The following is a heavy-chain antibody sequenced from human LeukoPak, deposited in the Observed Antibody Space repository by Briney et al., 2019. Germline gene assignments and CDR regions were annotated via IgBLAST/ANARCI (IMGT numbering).Heavy chain of an antibody. CDR1: GGSISSSSYY. Sequence: SETLSLTCTVSGGSISSSSYYWGWIRQPPGKGLEWIGSIYYSGSTYYNPSLKSRVTISVDTSKNQFSLKLSSVTAADTAVYYCARYGIQLWSFFDYWGQGTLVTVSS. CDR3: ARYGIQLWSFFDY. J-gene: IGHJ4*02. V-gene: IGHV4-39*01. CDR2: IYYSGST. D-gene: IGHD5-18*01.